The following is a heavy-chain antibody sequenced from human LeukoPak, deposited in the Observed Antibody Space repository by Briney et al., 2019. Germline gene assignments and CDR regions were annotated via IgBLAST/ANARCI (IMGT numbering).Heavy chain of an antibody. D-gene: IGHD6-13*01. Sequence: PSETLSLTCAVYGGSFSGYYWSWIRQPPGKGLEWIGEINHSGSTNYNPSLKSRVTISVDTSKNQFSLKLSSVTAADTAVYYCARVGSSWYGGDYYFDYWGQGTLVTVSS. V-gene: IGHV4-34*01. J-gene: IGHJ4*02. CDR2: INHSGST. CDR3: ARVGSSWYGGDYYFDY. CDR1: GGSFSGYY.